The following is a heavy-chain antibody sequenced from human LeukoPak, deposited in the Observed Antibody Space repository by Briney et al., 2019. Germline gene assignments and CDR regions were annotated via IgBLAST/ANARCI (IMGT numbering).Heavy chain of an antibody. CDR2: INWYGGST. Sequence: GGSLRLSCAASGFTFDDYGMSWVRQAPGKGLEWVSGINWYGGSTGYADSVKGRLTISRDNAKNSLYLQMNSLRAEDTALYYCAGVGSSSWASWGQGTLVTVSS. D-gene: IGHD6-13*01. J-gene: IGHJ4*02. CDR3: AGVGSSSWAS. CDR1: GFTFDDYG. V-gene: IGHV3-20*04.